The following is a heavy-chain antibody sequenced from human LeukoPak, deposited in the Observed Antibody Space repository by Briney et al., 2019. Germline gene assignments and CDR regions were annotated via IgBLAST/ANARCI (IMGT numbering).Heavy chain of an antibody. J-gene: IGHJ4*02. V-gene: IGHV4-34*01. D-gene: IGHD2-15*01. CDR3: ARTLGYYFDY. CDR1: GGSFSGYY. CDR2: INHSGST. Sequence: SETLSLTCAVYGGSFSGYYWSWIRQPPGKGLEWIGEINHSGSTNYSPSLKSRVTISVDTSKNQFSLKLSSVTAADTAVYYCARTLGYYFDYWGQGTPVTVSS.